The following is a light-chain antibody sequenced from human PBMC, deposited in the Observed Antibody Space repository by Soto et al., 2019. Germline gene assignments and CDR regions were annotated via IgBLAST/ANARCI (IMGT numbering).Light chain of an antibody. J-gene: IGKJ1*01. V-gene: IGKV3-15*01. Sequence: EIVMTQSPATLSVSPGERATLSCRASQSVSSNLAWYQQKPGQTLRLLIYGASTRATGIPARFSGSGSGTAFTLTVSILQSEDFAVYYCQQYNSGWTFGQGAKVEIK. CDR2: GAS. CDR1: QSVSSN. CDR3: QQYNSGWT.